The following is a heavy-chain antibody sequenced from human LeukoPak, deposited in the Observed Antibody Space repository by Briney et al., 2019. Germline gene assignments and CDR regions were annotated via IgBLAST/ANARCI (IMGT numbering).Heavy chain of an antibody. Sequence: PGGSLRLSCAASGFTFDDYTMHWVRQTPGKGLELVSLISRDGFSTYYGDSSKGRFTISRDNSKNSFYLQMNSLTSEDTALYYCAKDSRRGGFFSDWGQGTLVTVSS. J-gene: IGHJ4*02. CDR2: ISRDGFST. V-gene: IGHV3-43*01. CDR1: GFTFDDYT. CDR3: AKDSRRGGFFSD. D-gene: IGHD3-10*01.